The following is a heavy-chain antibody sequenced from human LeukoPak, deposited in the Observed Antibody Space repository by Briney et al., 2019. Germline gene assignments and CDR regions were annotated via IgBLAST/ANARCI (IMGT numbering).Heavy chain of an antibody. D-gene: IGHD2-2*01. CDR2: INPNSGGT. J-gene: IGHJ6*02. Sequence: ASVKVSCKASGYTFTDYYIQWLRKAPGQGLEGMGWINPNSGGTNSAQKFQGRVTMTRDTSVSTAYMELNRLRSDDTAVYSCARDHCTSSGCYEYYYYGVDVWGQGTTVTVSS. CDR3: ARDHCTSSGCYEYYYYGVDV. V-gene: IGHV1-2*02. CDR1: GYTFTDYY.